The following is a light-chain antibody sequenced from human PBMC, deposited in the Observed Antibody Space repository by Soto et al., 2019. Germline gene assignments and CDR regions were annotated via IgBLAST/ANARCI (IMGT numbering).Light chain of an antibody. J-gene: IGKJ5*01. CDR2: AAS. V-gene: IGKV1-39*01. CDR3: QQGHSNPIT. CDR1: ETISTY. Sequence: DIQMTQSPYSLPASVGDRVTITCRTSETISTYVNWYQKKPGKAPKLLIYAASSLQSGVPSRFSGSGSGTDFTLTISSLQPEDFATYYCQQGHSNPITLGQGTRLEIK.